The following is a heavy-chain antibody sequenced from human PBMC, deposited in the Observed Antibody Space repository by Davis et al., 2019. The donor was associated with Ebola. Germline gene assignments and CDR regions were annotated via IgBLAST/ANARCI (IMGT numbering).Heavy chain of an antibody. CDR2: IYYSGST. Sequence: MPSETLSLTCTVSGGSISSGGYYWSWIRQHPGKGLEWIGYIYYSGSTYYNPSLKSRVTISVDTSKNQFSLKLSSVTAADTAVYYCASSYYHDRGDAFDIWGQGTMVTVSS. D-gene: IGHD3-22*01. V-gene: IGHV4-31*03. CDR1: GGSISSGGYY. CDR3: ASSYYHDRGDAFDI. J-gene: IGHJ3*02.